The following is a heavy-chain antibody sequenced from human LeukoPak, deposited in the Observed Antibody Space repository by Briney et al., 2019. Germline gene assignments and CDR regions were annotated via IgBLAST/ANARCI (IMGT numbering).Heavy chain of an antibody. CDR2: ISSSSSYI. V-gene: IGHV3-21*01. Sequence: GGSLRLSCAASGFTFSDYSMNWVRQAPGKGLEWVSSISSSSSYIYYAGSLKGRFTISRDNAKNSLYLQMNSLRAEDTAVYYCARGIAVAGSFDYWGQGTLVTVSS. J-gene: IGHJ4*02. CDR1: GFTFSDYS. D-gene: IGHD6-19*01. CDR3: ARGIAVAGSFDY.